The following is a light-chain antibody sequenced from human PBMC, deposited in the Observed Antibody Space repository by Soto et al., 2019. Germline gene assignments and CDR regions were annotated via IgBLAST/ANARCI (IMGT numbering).Light chain of an antibody. J-gene: IGLJ2*01. CDR2: DTS. V-gene: IGLV7-46*01. Sequence: QTVVTHEPSLTVSPGGTVTLTCGSSTGAVTSSHYPYWFQQKPGQAPRTLIYDTSNRHSWTPARFSGSLLGGKGALTLSGAQPEDEAEYFCLLSYSRPNGLRVVFGGGTKLTVL. CDR3: LLSYSRPNGLRVV. CDR1: TGAVTSSHY.